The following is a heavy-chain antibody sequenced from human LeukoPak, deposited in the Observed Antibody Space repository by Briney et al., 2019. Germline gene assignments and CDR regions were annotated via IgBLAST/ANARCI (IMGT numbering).Heavy chain of an antibody. Sequence: GGSLRLSCAASGFTFSSYAMSWVRQAPGKGLEWVSGINWNGGSTGYADSVKGRFTISRDNAKNSLYLQMNSLRAEDTALYYCARHPADTAMVKYYYYYYMDVWGKGTTVTVSS. V-gene: IGHV3-20*04. J-gene: IGHJ6*03. D-gene: IGHD5-18*01. CDR2: INWNGGST. CDR1: GFTFSSYA. CDR3: ARHPADTAMVKYYYYYYMDV.